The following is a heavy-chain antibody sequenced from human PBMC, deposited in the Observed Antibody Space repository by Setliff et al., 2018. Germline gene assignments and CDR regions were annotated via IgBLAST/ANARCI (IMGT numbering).Heavy chain of an antibody. CDR3: ARHRSVTSISPHFDL. J-gene: IGHJ4*02. V-gene: IGHV4-59*01. Sequence: PSETLSLTCTVSGGSIRDYYWNWIRQSPGKGLEWIGYIYYRGTTNYNASLKSRVTISIDMSRNQFSLKLTSATAADTAVYYCARHRSVTSISPHFDLWGRGARVTVSS. CDR2: IYYRGTT. CDR1: GGSIRDYY. D-gene: IGHD2-21*02.